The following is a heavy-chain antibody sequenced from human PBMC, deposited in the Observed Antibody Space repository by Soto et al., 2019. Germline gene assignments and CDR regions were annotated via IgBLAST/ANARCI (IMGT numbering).Heavy chain of an antibody. Sequence: PSGTLSLTCAVSGGSISSYYWSWIRQPPGKGLEWIGYIYYSGSTNYNPSLKSRVTISVDTSKNQFSLKLSSVTAADTAVYYCARAYPQGLLLDYWGQGTLVTVSS. CDR2: IYYSGST. J-gene: IGHJ4*02. D-gene: IGHD2-15*01. CDR3: ARAYPQGLLLDY. V-gene: IGHV4-59*01. CDR1: GGSISSYY.